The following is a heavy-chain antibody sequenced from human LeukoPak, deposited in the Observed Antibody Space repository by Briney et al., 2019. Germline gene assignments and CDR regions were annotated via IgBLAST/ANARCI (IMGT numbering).Heavy chain of an antibody. CDR1: GYTFTGYY. CDR3: AGPSEDILTGYPPPYGMDV. Sequence: AASVKVSCKASGYTFTGYYMHWVRQAPGQGLEWMGWINPNSGGTNYAQKFQGRVTMTRDTSISTAYMELSRLRSDDTAVYYCAGPSEDILTGYPPPYGMDVWGQGTTVTVSS. D-gene: IGHD3-9*01. J-gene: IGHJ6*02. V-gene: IGHV1-2*02. CDR2: INPNSGGT.